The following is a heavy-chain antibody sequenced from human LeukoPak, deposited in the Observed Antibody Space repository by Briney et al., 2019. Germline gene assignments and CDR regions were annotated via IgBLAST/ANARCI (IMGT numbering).Heavy chain of an antibody. J-gene: IGHJ6*03. Sequence: ASVKVSCKASGYTFVNFGLIWVRQAPGQGLEWMGWISPENGVTNYAQTFQDRVTMTTDTSTNTAYMELRSLTSDDTAVYFCARVFGYYYFYMDVWGEGTTVIISS. CDR1: GYTFVNFG. V-gene: IGHV1-18*01. CDR2: ISPENGVT. CDR3: ARVFGYYYFYMDV. D-gene: IGHD3/OR15-3a*01.